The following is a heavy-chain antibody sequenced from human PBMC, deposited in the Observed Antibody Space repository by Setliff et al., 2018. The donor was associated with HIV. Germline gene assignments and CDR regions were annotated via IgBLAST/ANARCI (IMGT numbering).Heavy chain of an antibody. CDR3: ARGFGAPYLFSGYMDV. CDR2: IYYSGST. Sequence: SETLSLTCAVSGYSISSGYYWGWIRQFPGKGLEWIGSIYYSGSTYYHPSLKSRVTISVDASKNQFSLNVISVTAADTAVYYCARGFGAPYLFSGYMDVWGKGTTVTVSS. CDR1: GYSISSGYY. D-gene: IGHD1-26*01. V-gene: IGHV4-38-2*01. J-gene: IGHJ6*03.